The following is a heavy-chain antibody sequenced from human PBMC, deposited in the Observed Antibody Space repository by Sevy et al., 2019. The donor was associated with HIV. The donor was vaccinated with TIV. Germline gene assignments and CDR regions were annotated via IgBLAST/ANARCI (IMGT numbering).Heavy chain of an antibody. CDR2: INSITSYI. Sequence: LGGSLRLSCAASGFTFSSYSMNWVRQAPGKGLEWVSSINSITSYIYYADSVKGRFTISRDNAKNSLYLQMNSLRAEDTAVYYCARDTVRTITGIPTYFDYWGQGTLVTVSS. D-gene: IGHD1-20*01. CDR1: GFTFSSYS. J-gene: IGHJ4*02. V-gene: IGHV3-21*01. CDR3: ARDTVRTITGIPTYFDY.